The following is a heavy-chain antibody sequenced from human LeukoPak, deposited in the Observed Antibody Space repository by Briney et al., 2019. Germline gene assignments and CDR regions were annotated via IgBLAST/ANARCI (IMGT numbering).Heavy chain of an antibody. CDR2: ISKSGDFT. CDR3: AKESAAAGYFDY. V-gene: IGHV3-23*01. J-gene: IGHJ4*01. Sequence: GGSLRLSCAASEFTFSSSAMSWVRQAPGKGLGWVSVISKSGDFTYYADSVKGRFTISRDSSKNTLNLQMNSLRAEDTAVYYCAKESAAAGYFDYWGLGTLVTVSS. D-gene: IGHD6-13*01. CDR1: EFTFSSSA.